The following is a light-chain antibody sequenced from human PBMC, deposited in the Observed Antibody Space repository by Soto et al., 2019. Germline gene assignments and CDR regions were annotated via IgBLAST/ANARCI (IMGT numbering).Light chain of an antibody. CDR1: QSVSNNY. CDR3: QQYGSSGT. Sequence: ELVLTQSPGTLSLSPGERATLSCRASQSVSNNYLAWYQQKPGQAPRLLIYGASNRATGIPDWFSGSGSGTYFTLTISRLEPEEFAVYYCQQYGSSGTFGQGTKVDIK. CDR2: GAS. J-gene: IGKJ1*01. V-gene: IGKV3-20*01.